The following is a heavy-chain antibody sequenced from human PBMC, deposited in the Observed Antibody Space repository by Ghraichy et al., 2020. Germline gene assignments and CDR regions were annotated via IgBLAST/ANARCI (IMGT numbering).Heavy chain of an antibody. D-gene: IGHD3-10*01. CDR2: ISGSGGST. CDR3: AKGKNNRGAMVYFDY. Sequence: GESLNISCAASGFTFSSYAMSWVRQAPGKGLEWVSAISGSGGSTYYADSVKGRFTISRDNSKNTLYLQMNSLRAEDTAVYYCAKGKNNRGAMVYFDYWGQGTLVTVSS. V-gene: IGHV3-23*01. J-gene: IGHJ4*02. CDR1: GFTFSSYA.